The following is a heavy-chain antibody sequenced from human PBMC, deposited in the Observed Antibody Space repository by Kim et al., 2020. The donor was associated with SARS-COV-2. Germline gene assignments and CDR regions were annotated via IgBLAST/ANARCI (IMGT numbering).Heavy chain of an antibody. CDR2: IYPGDSDT. Sequence: GESLKISCKGSGYSFTSYLLGWVRQMPGKGLEWMGIIYPGDSDTRYSPSFQGHVTISADKSISTAYLQWSSLKASDTAMYYCATRGGYYDSSGYYRGFDYWGQGTLVTVSS. CDR3: ATRGGYYDSSGYYRGFDY. V-gene: IGHV5-51*01. J-gene: IGHJ4*02. D-gene: IGHD3-22*01. CDR1: GYSFTSYL.